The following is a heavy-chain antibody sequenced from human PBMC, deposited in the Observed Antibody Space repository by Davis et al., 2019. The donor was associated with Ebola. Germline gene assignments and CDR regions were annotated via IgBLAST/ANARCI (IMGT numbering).Heavy chain of an antibody. V-gene: IGHV3-23*01. CDR1: GFTFSSYA. J-gene: IGHJ3*02. D-gene: IGHD6-25*01. CDR2: ISSGGGAP. Sequence: GGSLRLSCAASGFTFSSYAMSWVRQAPGKGLEWVSDISSGGGAPYYADSVKGRFTTFRDNPKNTLYLQMNSLRAEDTAVYYCSAATGDIWGQGTMVTVSS. CDR3: SAATGDI.